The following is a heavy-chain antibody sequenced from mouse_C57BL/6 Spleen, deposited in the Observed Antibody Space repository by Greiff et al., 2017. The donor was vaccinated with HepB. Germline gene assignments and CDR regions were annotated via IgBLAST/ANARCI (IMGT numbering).Heavy chain of an antibody. Sequence: EVQLVESGGGLVKPGGSLKLSCAASGFTFSSYAMSWVRQTPEKRLEWVATISDGGSYTYYPDNVKGRFTISRDNAKNNLYLQMSHLKSEDTAMYYCAKYDFYAMDYWGQGTSVTVSS. CDR3: AKYDFYAMDY. V-gene: IGHV5-4*01. CDR1: GFTFSSYA. J-gene: IGHJ4*01. CDR2: ISDGGSYT.